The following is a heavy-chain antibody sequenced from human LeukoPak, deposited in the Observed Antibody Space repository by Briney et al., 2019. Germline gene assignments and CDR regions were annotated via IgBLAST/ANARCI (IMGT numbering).Heavy chain of an antibody. CDR2: ISSSSSSYI. CDR1: GFSFSSHS. D-gene: IGHD2-2*01. J-gene: IGHJ6*03. Sequence: GGSLRLSCAASGFSFSSHSMNWVRQAPGKGLEGVSSISSSSSSYIYYADPVKGRFTISRDNAKNSLYLQMNSLRAEDTAVYYCVRARDCSSTSCYGGMDVWGKGTTVTVSS. V-gene: IGHV3-21*01. CDR3: VRARDCSSTSCYGGMDV.